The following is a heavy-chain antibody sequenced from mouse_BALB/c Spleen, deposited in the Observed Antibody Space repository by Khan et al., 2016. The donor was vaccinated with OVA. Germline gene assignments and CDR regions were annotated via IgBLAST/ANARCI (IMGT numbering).Heavy chain of an antibody. Sequence: QVQLQQSGAELVRPGASVKLSCKTSGYIFTSYWIHWVKQRSGQGLEWIARIYPGTDNTYYTEKVKDRATLTADKSSSTAYMQLSSLKSEDSAVYFCARDEALYYFDYWGQGTTLTVSS. J-gene: IGHJ2*01. CDR1: GYIFTSYW. V-gene: IGHV1S132*01. CDR3: ARDEALYYFDY. D-gene: IGHD3-2*02. CDR2: IYPGTDNT.